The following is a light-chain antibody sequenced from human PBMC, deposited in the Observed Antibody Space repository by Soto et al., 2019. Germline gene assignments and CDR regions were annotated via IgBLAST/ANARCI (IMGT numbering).Light chain of an antibody. CDR1: QGISSY. J-gene: IGKJ4*01. CDR3: QQYYSYPLT. Sequence: AIRMTQSPSSFSASTGDRVTITCRASQGISSYLAWYQQKPGKAPKLLIYAASTEQSGVPSRFSGSGSGTDFTLTISCLQSEDFATYYCQQYYSYPLTCGGGNKVELK. V-gene: IGKV1-8*01. CDR2: AAS.